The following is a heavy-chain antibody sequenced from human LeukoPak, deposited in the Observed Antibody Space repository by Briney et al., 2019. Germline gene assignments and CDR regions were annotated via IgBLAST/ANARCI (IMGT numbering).Heavy chain of an antibody. J-gene: IGHJ4*02. V-gene: IGHV4-59*01. CDR3: ARGGDYGDFRYFDY. CDR2: IYYRGST. D-gene: IGHD4-17*01. Sequence: SETLSLTCTVSGGSINNYYWSWIRQPPGKGLEWIGYIYYRGSTNYNPSLKSRVTFSVDTSKIQFSLKLNSVTAADTAVYYCARGGDYGDFRYFDYWGQGTLVTVSS. CDR1: GGSINNYY.